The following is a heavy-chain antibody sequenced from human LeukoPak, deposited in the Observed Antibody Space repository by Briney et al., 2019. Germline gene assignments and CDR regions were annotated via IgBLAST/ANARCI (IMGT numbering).Heavy chain of an antibody. CDR2: LGTDGTYT. V-gene: IGHV3-74*01. Sequence: GGSLRRSCAASGFNLRDYWMHWVRQAPGKGLVWVSRLGTDGTYTNYADSVTGRFTISRDNAKNTLYLQMDSLRAEDTSFYYCVRDPSNSGNWFDLWGQGTLVTVSS. CDR1: GFNLRDYW. J-gene: IGHJ5*02. CDR3: VRDPSNSGNWFDL. D-gene: IGHD4-11*01.